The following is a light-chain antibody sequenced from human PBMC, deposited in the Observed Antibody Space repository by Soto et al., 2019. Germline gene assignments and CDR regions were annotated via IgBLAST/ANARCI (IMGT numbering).Light chain of an antibody. CDR2: GAS. J-gene: IGKJ2*01. V-gene: IGKV3-20*01. Sequence: EIVLTQSPGTLSLSPGERATLSCRASQSVSSSYLAWYQQKPGQAPRLLLYGASSRATGIPDRFSGRGSGTDFTLTISRLEPADFAVYYCQQYGSSPYTFGQGTKLDIK. CDR3: QQYGSSPYT. CDR1: QSVSSSY.